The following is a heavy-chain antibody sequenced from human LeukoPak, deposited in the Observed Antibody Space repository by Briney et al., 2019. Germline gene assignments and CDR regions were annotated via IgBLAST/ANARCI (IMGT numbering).Heavy chain of an antibody. CDR1: GYTFTSYY. D-gene: IGHD3-22*01. Sequence: ASVKVSCKASGYTFTSYYMHWVRQAPGQGLEWMGIINPSGGSTSYAQKFQGRVTMTRDMSTSTVYMELSSLRSEDTAVYYCARGRNYYDSSDYYEGDAFDIWGQGTMVTVSS. CDR2: INPSGGST. V-gene: IGHV1-46*01. J-gene: IGHJ3*02. CDR3: ARGRNYYDSSDYYEGDAFDI.